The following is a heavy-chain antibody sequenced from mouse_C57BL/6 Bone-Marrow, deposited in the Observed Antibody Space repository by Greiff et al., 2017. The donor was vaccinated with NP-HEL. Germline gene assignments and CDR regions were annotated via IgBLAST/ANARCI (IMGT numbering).Heavy chain of an antibody. CDR3: ARDKLGQGFAY. Sequence: QVVESGGGLVKPVWSLHLSCASSVFTFSSYAMSCVRQTPEKRLEWVATISDGGSYTYYPDNVKGRFTISRDNAKNNLYLQMSHLKSEDTAMYYCARDKLGQGFAYWGQGTLVTVSA. D-gene: IGHD4-1*01. CDR2: ISDGGSYT. CDR1: VFTFSSYA. V-gene: IGHV5-4*01. J-gene: IGHJ3*01.